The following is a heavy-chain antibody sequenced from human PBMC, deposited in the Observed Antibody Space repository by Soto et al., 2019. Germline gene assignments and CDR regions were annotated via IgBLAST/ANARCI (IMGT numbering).Heavy chain of an antibody. V-gene: IGHV3-74*01. J-gene: IGHJ4*02. CDR2: IRPDGSGA. D-gene: IGHD3-10*02. CDR1: GFTFSSYW. Sequence: EVQLVESGGGLVQPGGSLRLSCAASGFTFSSYWMHWFLQVPGKGLVWVSRIRPDGSGANYADSVKGRFTISRDNAKNTLDLQMNSLRAEDTALYYCARDLVLGSGSCENWGQGTLVTVSS. CDR3: ARDLVLGSGSCEN.